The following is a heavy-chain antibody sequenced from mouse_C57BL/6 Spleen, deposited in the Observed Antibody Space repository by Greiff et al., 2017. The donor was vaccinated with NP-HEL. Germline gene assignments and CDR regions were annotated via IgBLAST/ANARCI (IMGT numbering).Heavy chain of an antibody. V-gene: IGHV5-4*01. J-gene: IGHJ2*01. CDR1: GFTFSSYA. D-gene: IGHD1-1*02. Sequence: EVKLMESGGGLVKPGGSLKLSCAASGFTFSSYAMSWVRQTPEKRLEWVATISDGGSYTYYPDNVKGRFTISRDNAKNNLYLQMSRLKSEDTAMYYCARDRVGGYSFDYWGQGTTLTVSS. CDR2: ISDGGSYT. CDR3: ARDRVGGYSFDY.